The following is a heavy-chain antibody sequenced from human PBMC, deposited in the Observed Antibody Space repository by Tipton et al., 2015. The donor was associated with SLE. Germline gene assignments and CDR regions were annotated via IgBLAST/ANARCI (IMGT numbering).Heavy chain of an antibody. CDR2: INPGNGNT. V-gene: IGHV1-3*01. CDR1: GYTFTSYA. Sequence: QVQLVQSGPEVKNPGASVKVSCKASGYTFTSYAMHWVRQAPGQRLEWMGWINPGNGNTKYSQKFQGRVTITRDTSASTAYMELRSLRSDDTAVYYCAREAPNTCYFDSWGQGTLVTVSS. J-gene: IGHJ4*02. CDR3: AREAPNTCYFDS. D-gene: IGHD2-8*01.